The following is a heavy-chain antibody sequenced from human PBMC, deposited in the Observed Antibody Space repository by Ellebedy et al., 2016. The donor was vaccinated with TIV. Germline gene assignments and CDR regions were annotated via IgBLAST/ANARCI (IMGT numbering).Heavy chain of an antibody. D-gene: IGHD2-15*01. CDR1: GFTFSSYA. Sequence: GESLKISCAASGFTFSSYAMHWVRQAPGKGLEWVAVISYDGSNKYYADSVKGRFTISRDNSKNTLYLQMNSLRAEDTAVYYCARVRMDYGMDVWGQGTTVTVSS. CDR2: ISYDGSNK. V-gene: IGHV3-30-3*01. CDR3: ARVRMDYGMDV. J-gene: IGHJ6*02.